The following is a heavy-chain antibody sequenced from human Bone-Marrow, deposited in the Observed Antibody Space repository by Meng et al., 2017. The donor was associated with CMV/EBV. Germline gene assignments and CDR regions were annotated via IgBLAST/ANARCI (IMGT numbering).Heavy chain of an antibody. V-gene: IGHV1-2*02. CDR1: GYIFTDYY. Sequence: ASGKVSCKASGYIFTDYYMHWVRQAPGQGLEWMGWINPNSGGTNYAQNFQGRVTMSSDTSISTAYMELSRLRSDDTAVYYCARAHYYYNMDVWGQGTTVTVSS. CDR2: INPNSGGT. CDR3: ARAHYYYNMDV. J-gene: IGHJ6*02.